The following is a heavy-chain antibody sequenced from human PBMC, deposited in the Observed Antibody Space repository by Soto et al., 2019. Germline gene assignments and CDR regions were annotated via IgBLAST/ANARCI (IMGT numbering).Heavy chain of an antibody. Sequence: QITLKESGPTLVKPTETLTLTCSFSGFSLTTSGLGVGWIRQPPGQALEWLAVVYWNDDKRYRPSLRSRLTITKDTYKNQVILTMTNMDPVDTATYYCVHRVTSAYSQKKYNSWYGSYWFDPWGQGTLVTVSS. CDR1: GFSLTTSGLG. CDR2: VYWNDDK. J-gene: IGHJ5*02. V-gene: IGHV2-5*01. CDR3: VHRVTSAYSQKKYNSWYGSYWFDP. D-gene: IGHD6-6*01.